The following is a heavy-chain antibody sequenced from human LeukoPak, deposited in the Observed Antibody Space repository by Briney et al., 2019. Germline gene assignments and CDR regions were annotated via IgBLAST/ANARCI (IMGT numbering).Heavy chain of an antibody. D-gene: IGHD5-12*01. J-gene: IGHJ3*02. Sequence: SETLSLTCTVSSGSISSNNHFWGWIRQPQGKGLEWIGNIDYSGTTDYNPSLKSRVSISVDTSKKHFYLKLNSVTAADTAVYYCARDGAGYSGYVDAFDIWGQGTMVTVSS. CDR2: IDYSGTT. CDR3: ARDGAGYSGYVDAFDI. V-gene: IGHV4-39*07. CDR1: SGSISSNNHF.